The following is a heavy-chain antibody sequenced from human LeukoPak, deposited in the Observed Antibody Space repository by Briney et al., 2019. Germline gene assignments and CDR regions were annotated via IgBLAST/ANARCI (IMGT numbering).Heavy chain of an antibody. CDR2: IYYSGST. V-gene: IGHV4-39*01. D-gene: IGHD1-1*01. Sequence: PSETLSLTCTVSGGSTSSSSYYWGWIRQPPGKGLEWIGSIYYSGSTYYNPSLKSRVTISVDTSKNQFSLKLSSVTAADTAVYYCARHSGTLYYFDYWGQGTLVTVSS. CDR1: GGSTSSSSYY. CDR3: ARHSGTLYYFDY. J-gene: IGHJ4*02.